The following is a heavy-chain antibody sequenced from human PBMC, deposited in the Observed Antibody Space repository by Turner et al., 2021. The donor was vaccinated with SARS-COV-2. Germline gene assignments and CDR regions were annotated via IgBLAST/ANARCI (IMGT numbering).Heavy chain of an antibody. J-gene: IGHJ4*02. CDR3: ATGYAYCGGDCSIDY. D-gene: IGHD2-21*02. Sequence: QVQLVQSGAEVKKPGASVKVSCKVSGYTFTELSMHWLRQAPGKGLEWMGGFDTEDAETSYAQTFQGRVTMTEDTYTDTAYMELSSLRSEATAVYYCATGYAYCGGDCSIDYWGQGTLVTVSS. CDR1: GYTFTELS. CDR2: FDTEDAET. V-gene: IGHV1-24*01.